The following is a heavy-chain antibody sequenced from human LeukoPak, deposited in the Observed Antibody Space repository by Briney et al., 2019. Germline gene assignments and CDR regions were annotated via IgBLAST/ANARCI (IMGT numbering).Heavy chain of an antibody. J-gene: IGHJ4*02. CDR2: INPNSAT. CDR1: GYTFSGSY. Sequence: ASVKVSCKASGYTFSGSYTHWVRQAPGQGPEWMGWINPNSATNYAKRFQDRVTMTRDTSISTAYMELTRLRSEDTAVYYCARGKMNGDDFDYWGQGTLVTVSS. D-gene: IGHD4-17*01. CDR3: ARGKMNGDDFDY. V-gene: IGHV1-2*02.